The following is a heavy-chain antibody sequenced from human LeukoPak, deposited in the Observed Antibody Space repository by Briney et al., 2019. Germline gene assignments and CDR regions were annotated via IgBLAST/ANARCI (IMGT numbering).Heavy chain of an antibody. V-gene: IGHV1-18*01. CDR1: GYTFTSYG. CDR3: ARVRSTDIVVVPAASYFDY. Sequence: ASVKVSCKASGYTFTSYGISWVRQAPGQGLEWMGWISAYNGNTNYAQKLQGRVTMTTDTSTSTAYMELRSLRSDDTAVYYRARVRSTDIVVVPAASYFDYWGQGTLVTVSS. J-gene: IGHJ4*02. D-gene: IGHD2-2*01. CDR2: ISAYNGNT.